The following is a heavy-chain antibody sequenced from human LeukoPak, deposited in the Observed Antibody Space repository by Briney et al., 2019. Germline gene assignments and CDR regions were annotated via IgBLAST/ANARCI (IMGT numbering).Heavy chain of an antibody. D-gene: IGHD3-10*01. CDR3: AKDRTFEEYSFDF. Sequence: GGSLRLSCATSGFSFDNHGMHWVRQAPGKGLEWVTFVRFDGSYQLYTDSVEGGFTISRDNSKSTLYLQMTSLRPEDTALYYCAKDRTFEEYSFDFWGRGTLVTVSS. CDR2: VRFDGSYQ. CDR1: GFSFDNHG. V-gene: IGHV3-30*02. J-gene: IGHJ4*02.